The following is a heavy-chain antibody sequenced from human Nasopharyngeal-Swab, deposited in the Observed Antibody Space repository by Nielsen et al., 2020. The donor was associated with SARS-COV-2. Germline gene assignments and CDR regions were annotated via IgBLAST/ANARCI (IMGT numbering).Heavy chain of an antibody. V-gene: IGHV1-46*01. CDR2: INPSGGST. D-gene: IGHD1-20*01. Sequence: WVRQAPGQGLEWMGIINPSGGSTSYAQKFQGRVTMTRDTSTSTVYMELSSLRSEDTAVYYCARDPITGTTEAENPPFDYWGQGTQVTVSS. CDR3: ARDPITGTTEAENPPFDY. J-gene: IGHJ4*02.